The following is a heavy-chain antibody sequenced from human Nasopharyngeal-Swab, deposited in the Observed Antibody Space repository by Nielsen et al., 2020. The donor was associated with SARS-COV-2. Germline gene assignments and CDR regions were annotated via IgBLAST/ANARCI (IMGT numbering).Heavy chain of an antibody. CDR3: TTFHVTALDFDS. CDR2: IKPIVDGGTI. CDR1: GIAFSRAW. D-gene: IGHD1-1*01. V-gene: IGHV3-15*01. J-gene: IGHJ4*02. Sequence: GESLKISCAASGIAFSRAWMTWVRQAPGKGLEWVGRIKPIVDGGTIDYGSSVKGRFTISRDNSKNVVYLQMNALKTEDTAVYYCTTFHVTALDFDSWGQGTLVTVSS.